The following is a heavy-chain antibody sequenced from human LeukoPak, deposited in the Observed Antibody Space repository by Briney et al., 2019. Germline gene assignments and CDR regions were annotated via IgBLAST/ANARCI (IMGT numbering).Heavy chain of an antibody. V-gene: IGHV3-9*01. CDR3: ARLRREITGDQIDI. J-gene: IGHJ3*02. CDR2: ISWNSGSI. D-gene: IGHD7-27*01. Sequence: GGSLRLSCAASGFTFDDHAMHWVRQAPGKGLEWVSGISWNSGSIGYADSVKGRFTISRDNAKNSLYLQMNSLRAEDTALYYCARLRREITGDQIDIWGQGTMVTVSS. CDR1: GFTFDDHA.